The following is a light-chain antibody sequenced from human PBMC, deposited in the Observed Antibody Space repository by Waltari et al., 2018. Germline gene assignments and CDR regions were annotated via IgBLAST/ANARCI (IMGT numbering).Light chain of an antibody. CDR2: AAS. J-gene: IGKJ1*01. CDR3: QNHERLPAT. Sequence: EIVLTQSPGTLSLSPGERDPLSCRASQSIGRYLAWYQQKPDQAPRLLIYAASTRATGIPDRFSGSGSGTDFSLSISRLEPEDFAVYYCQNHERLPATFGQGTKVEIK. CDR1: QSIGRY. V-gene: IGKV3-20*01.